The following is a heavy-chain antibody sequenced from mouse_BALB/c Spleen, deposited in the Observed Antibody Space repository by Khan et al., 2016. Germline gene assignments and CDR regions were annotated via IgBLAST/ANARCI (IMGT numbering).Heavy chain of an antibody. CDR2: ITSYNGAT. J-gene: IGHJ3*01. V-gene: IGHV1S34*01. D-gene: IGHD1-1*01. CDR1: GYSFTGYY. Sequence: LVKTGASVKISCKASGYSFTGYYMHWVKLSHGKSLEWIGYITSYNGATSYNQKFKGKATFTVDTSSSTAYMQFNSLTSEDSAVYYCASPYGSSYVGFAYWGQGTLVTVSA. CDR3: ASPYGSSYVGFAY.